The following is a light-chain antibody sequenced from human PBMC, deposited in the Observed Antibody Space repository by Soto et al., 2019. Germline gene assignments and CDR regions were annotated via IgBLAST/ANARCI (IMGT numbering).Light chain of an antibody. J-gene: IGLJ3*02. CDR3: QTWGTGSWV. CDR2: LNSDGSH. CDR1: SGHSSYA. V-gene: IGLV4-69*01. Sequence: QALVTQSPSASASLGASVKLTCTLSSGHSSYAIAWHQQQPEKGPRYLMKLNSDGSHSKGDGIPDRFSGSSSGAERYLTISSLQSEDEADYYCQTWGTGSWVFGGGTKVTVL.